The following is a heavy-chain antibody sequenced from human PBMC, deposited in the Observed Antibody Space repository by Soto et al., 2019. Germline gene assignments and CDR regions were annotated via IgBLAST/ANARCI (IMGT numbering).Heavy chain of an antibody. Sequence: SETLSLTCTVSGGSISSYYWSWIRQPAGKGLEWIGRIYTSGSTNYNPSLKIRVTMSVDTSKNHFSLKLSSVTAADTAVYYCARSPNTYDILTGYSHSYYGMDVWGQGTTVTVSS. CDR2: IYTSGST. CDR3: ARSPNTYDILTGYSHSYYGMDV. CDR1: GGSISSYY. J-gene: IGHJ6*02. D-gene: IGHD3-9*01. V-gene: IGHV4-4*07.